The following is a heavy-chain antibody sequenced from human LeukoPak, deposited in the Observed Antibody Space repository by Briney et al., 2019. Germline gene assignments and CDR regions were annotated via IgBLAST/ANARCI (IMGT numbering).Heavy chain of an antibody. CDR3: AKDPRRDGYNSDDAFDI. V-gene: IGHV3-23*01. CDR2: ISGSGGST. J-gene: IGHJ3*02. D-gene: IGHD5-24*01. Sequence: PGGSLRLSCAPSGFTFSSYAMSWVRQAPGKGLEWVSAISGSGGSTYYADSVKGRFTISRDNSKNTLYLQMNSLRAEDTAVYYCAKDPRRDGYNSDDAFDIWGQGTMVTVSS. CDR1: GFTFSSYA.